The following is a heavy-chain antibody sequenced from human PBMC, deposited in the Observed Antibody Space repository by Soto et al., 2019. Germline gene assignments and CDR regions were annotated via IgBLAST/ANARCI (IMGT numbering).Heavy chain of an antibody. CDR1: GYTLTELS. CDR3: ATGGRTEGYYDSSGYYDY. CDR2: FDPEDGET. J-gene: IGHJ4*02. D-gene: IGHD3-22*01. V-gene: IGHV1-24*01. Sequence: QAQLVQSGAEVKKPGASVKVSCKVSGYTLTELSMHWVRQAPGKGLEWMGGFDPEDGETIYAQKFQGRVTMTEDTXTXTXXMELSSLRSEDTAVYYCATGGRTEGYYDSSGYYDYWGQGTLVTVSS.